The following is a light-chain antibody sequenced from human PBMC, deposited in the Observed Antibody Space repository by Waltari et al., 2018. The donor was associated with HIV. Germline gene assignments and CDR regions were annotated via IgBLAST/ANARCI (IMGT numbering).Light chain of an antibody. CDR3: QQRRAWPIT. Sequence: EIVLTQSPVTMSFSVGERATDSCRASHSVFTYLAWYHQRPGQPPRLLIYDASNRATGIPTRFSASGSGTDFNLTISGLESEDFGLYFCQQRRAWPITFGQGTKVEIK. CDR1: HSVFTY. J-gene: IGKJ2*01. CDR2: DAS. V-gene: IGKV3-11*01.